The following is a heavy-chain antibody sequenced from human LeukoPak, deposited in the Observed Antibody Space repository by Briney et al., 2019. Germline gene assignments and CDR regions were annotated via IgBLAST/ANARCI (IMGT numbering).Heavy chain of an antibody. CDR2: IYYSGTT. CDR1: GVSINSSFYY. CDR3: ARSTGDY. J-gene: IGHJ4*02. Sequence: SETLSLTCTVYGVSINSSFYYWDWLRQPPGKGLEWIGKIYYSGTTQYNPSLKSRVTISVDTSKKQFSLKLNSVTAADTAVYYCARSTGDYWGQGTLVTVSS. V-gene: IGHV4-39*01.